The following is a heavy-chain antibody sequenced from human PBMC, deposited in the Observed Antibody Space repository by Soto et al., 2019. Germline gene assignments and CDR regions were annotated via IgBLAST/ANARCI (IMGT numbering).Heavy chain of an antibody. V-gene: IGHV3-74*01. Sequence: PGGSLRLSCAAFGFTFSSYWMHWVRQAPGKGLVWVSRINSDGSSTSYADSVKGRFTISRDNAKNTLYLQMNSLRAEDTAVYYCVRTSLVLAAAAREDYWGQGTLVTVSS. D-gene: IGHD2-15*01. CDR1: GFTFSSYW. CDR3: VRTSLVLAAAAREDY. J-gene: IGHJ4*02. CDR2: INSDGSST.